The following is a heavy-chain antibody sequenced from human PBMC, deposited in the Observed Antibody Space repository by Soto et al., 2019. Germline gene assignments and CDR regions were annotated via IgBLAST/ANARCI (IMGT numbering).Heavy chain of an antibody. CDR3: ARSGLRYFDWPLDY. J-gene: IGHJ4*02. V-gene: IGHV1-18*01. CDR2: ISAYNGNT. CDR1: SYTFTSYG. D-gene: IGHD3-9*01. Sequence: ASVKVSCKASSYTFTSYGISWVRQAPGQGLEWMGWISAYNGNTNYAQKLQGRVTMTTDTSTSTAYMELRSLRSDDTAVYYCARSGLRYFDWPLDYWGQGTLVTAPQ.